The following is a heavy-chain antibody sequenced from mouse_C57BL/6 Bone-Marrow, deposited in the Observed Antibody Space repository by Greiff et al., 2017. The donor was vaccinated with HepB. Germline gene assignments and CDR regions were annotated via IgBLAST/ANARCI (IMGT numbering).Heavy chain of an antibody. Sequence: VQLQQPGAELVKPGASVKMSCKASGYTFPSYWITWVKQRPGQGLEWIGDIYPGSGSTNHDEKFKSKATLTVDTSSSTAYMQLSSLASEDSAVYCCARWGNYYAMDYWGQGTSVTVSS. CDR1: GYTFPSYW. V-gene: IGHV1-55*01. CDR3: ARWGNYYAMDY. CDR2: IYPGSGST. J-gene: IGHJ4*01.